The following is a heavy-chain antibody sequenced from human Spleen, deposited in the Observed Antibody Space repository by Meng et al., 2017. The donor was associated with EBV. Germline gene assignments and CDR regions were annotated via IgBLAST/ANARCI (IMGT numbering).Heavy chain of an antibody. V-gene: IGHV4-34*02. CDR1: GGSFSDYY. CDR3: ARALYSSSYYGSLSY. CDR2: IHQSGST. D-gene: IGHD6-13*01. J-gene: IGHJ4*02. Sequence: QVQLQQWGAGLLNPSETLSLTCAVYGGSFSDYYWSWIRQSPGKGLEWIGEIHQSGSTNYNPSLKSRVTISIDTSKNQFSLKVTSVTAADTAVYYCARALYSSSYYGSLSYWGQGTLVTVSS.